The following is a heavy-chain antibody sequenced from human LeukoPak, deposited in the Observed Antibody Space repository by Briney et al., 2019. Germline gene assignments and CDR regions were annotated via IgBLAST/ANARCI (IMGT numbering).Heavy chain of an antibody. V-gene: IGHV4-34*01. D-gene: IGHD3-22*01. J-gene: IGHJ3*02. CDR3: AGVVVIPYDAFDI. Sequence: SETLSLTCAVYGGSFSGYYWSWIRQPPGKELEWIGEINHSGSTNYNPSLKSRVTISVDTSKNQFSLKLSSVTAADTAVYYCAGVVVIPYDAFDIWGQGTMVTVSS. CDR1: GGSFSGYY. CDR2: INHSGST.